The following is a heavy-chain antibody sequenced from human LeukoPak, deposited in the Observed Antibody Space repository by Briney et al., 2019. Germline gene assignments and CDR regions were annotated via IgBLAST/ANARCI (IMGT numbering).Heavy chain of an antibody. CDR3: ARGRQQQLGWFDP. V-gene: IGHV3-53*01. CDR1: GFTVSSNY. D-gene: IGHD6-13*01. J-gene: IGHJ5*02. Sequence: GGSLRLSCAASGFTVSSNYMSWVRQAPGKGLEWVSIIYSGGSTNYADSVMGRFTISRDNSKNTLYLQMNSLRVEDTAVYYCARGRQQQLGWFDPWGQGTQVTVSS. CDR2: IYSGGST.